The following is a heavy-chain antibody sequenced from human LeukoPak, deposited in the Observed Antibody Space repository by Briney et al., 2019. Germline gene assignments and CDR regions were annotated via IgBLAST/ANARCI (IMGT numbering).Heavy chain of an antibody. CDR3: SGGCFEPFDH. D-gene: IGHD2-15*01. J-gene: IGHJ4*02. V-gene: IGHV4-59*02. CDR2: LSYTGKT. CDR1: GASVSSSL. Sequence: SETLSLTCVVSGASVSSSLWNWIRQLPGKGLEWIGCLSYTGKTDYNPSHTSRVTISLDTSKNQVSLKLRSVTAADTAVYYCSGGCFEPFDHWGQGTMVTVSS.